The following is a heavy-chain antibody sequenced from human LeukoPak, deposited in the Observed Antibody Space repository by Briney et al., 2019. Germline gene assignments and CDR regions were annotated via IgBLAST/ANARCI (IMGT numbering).Heavy chain of an antibody. CDR3: ARGMKYSTGWYYMDV. Sequence: PGGPLRLSCAASGFSVSSNYMNWVRQAPGKGLAWVSVIYSGGSTYYADSVKGRFTISRDNSKNTLYLQMNSLRAEDTAVYYCARGMKYSTGWYYMDVWGKGTTVTISS. CDR2: IYSGGST. CDR1: GFSVSSNY. J-gene: IGHJ6*03. D-gene: IGHD6-19*01. V-gene: IGHV3-53*01.